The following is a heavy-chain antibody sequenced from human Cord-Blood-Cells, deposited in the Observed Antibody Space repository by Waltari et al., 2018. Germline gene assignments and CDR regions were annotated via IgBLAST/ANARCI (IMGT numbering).Heavy chain of an antibody. V-gene: IGHV4-59*01. CDR2: IYYSGST. J-gene: IGHJ4*02. Sequence: VQLQETGPGLVKPSETLSLTCTASGDSIRSSSWIWIRQPPGKGLEWLGYIYYSGSTNYNPSLKSRVTISVDTSKNQFSLKLSSVTAADTAVYYCARGVKVEGFDYWGQGTLVTVSS. D-gene: IGHD2-21*01. CDR1: GDSIRSSS. CDR3: ARGVKVEGFDY.